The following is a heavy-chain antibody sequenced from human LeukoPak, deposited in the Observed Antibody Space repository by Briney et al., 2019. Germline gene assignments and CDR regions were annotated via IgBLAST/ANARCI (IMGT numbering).Heavy chain of an antibody. Sequence: GGSLRLSXAVSGFTFSSYAMSWVRQAPGKGLEWVSAISGSGGSTYYADSVKGRFTISRDNSKNTLYLQMNSLRAEDTAVYYCAKGGIVGATVQAFDIWGQGTMVTVSS. J-gene: IGHJ3*02. D-gene: IGHD1-26*01. V-gene: IGHV3-23*01. CDR1: GFTFSSYA. CDR2: ISGSGGST. CDR3: AKGGIVGATVQAFDI.